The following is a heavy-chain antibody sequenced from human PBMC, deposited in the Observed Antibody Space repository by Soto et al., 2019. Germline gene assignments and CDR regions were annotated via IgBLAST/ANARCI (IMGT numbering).Heavy chain of an antibody. Sequence: QVQLVQSGAEVKKPGASVKVSCKASGYTFTSYAMHWVRQAPGQRLEWMGWINAGNGNTKYSQKFQGRVTITRDTSASKAYMELSSLRSEETAVYYCARTVVVVPSFDYWGQGPLVTVSS. CDR3: ARTVVVVPSFDY. J-gene: IGHJ4*02. CDR2: INAGNGNT. V-gene: IGHV1-3*01. CDR1: GYTFTSYA. D-gene: IGHD3-22*01.